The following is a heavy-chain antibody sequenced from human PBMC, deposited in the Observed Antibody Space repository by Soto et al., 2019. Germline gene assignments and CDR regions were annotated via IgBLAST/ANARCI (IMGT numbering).Heavy chain of an antibody. CDR2: ISSNGVGT. CDR1: GLTLSGYA. Sequence: LRLSCAASGLTLSGYAMHWVRQAPGKVLENDSGISSNGVGTYYANSVQGRFTISRDNSKNTVYLQMGSLRPEDMAVYYCARRARPDFYYMDVWGKGTTVTVSS. J-gene: IGHJ6*03. CDR3: ARRARPDFYYMDV. D-gene: IGHD6-6*01. V-gene: IGHV3-64*01.